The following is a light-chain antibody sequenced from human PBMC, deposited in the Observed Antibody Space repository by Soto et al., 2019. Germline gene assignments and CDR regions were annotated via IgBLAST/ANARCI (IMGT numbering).Light chain of an antibody. Sequence: EIVMTQSPATLSVSPGERATLSCRSSQSVSSNLAWYQQKPGQAPRLLIYGASTRATGIPARFSGSGSGTDFTLTISCLQSEDFATYYCQQYYSFPLWTFGQGTKVDIK. J-gene: IGKJ1*01. CDR1: QSVSSN. V-gene: IGKV3-15*01. CDR3: QQYYSFPLWT. CDR2: GAS.